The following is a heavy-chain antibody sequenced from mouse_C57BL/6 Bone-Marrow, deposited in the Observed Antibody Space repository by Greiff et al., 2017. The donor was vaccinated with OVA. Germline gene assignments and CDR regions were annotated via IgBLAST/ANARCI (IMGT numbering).Heavy chain of an antibody. V-gene: IGHV1-39*01. D-gene: IGHD2-4*01. CDR1: GYSFTDYN. Sequence: EVKLMESGPELVKPGASVKISCKASGYSFTDYNMNWVKQSNGKSLEWIGVINPNYGTTSYNQKFKGKATLTVDQSSSTAYMQLNSLTSEDSAVYYCARNDYDVGYAMDYWGQGTSVTVSS. CDR3: ARNDYDVGYAMDY. CDR2: INPNYGTT. J-gene: IGHJ4*01.